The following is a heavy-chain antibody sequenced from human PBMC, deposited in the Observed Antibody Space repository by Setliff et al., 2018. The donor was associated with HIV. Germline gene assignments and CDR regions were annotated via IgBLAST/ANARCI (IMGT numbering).Heavy chain of an antibody. CDR3: ARRADWFDL. V-gene: IGHV1-18*01. Sequence: GASVKVSCKASGYTFDTFGINWVRQAPGQGLEWMGWISAYNGNKNYAQKLQGRVTMTKDTSTSTAYMELRSLRPDDTAVYFCARRADWFDLWGQGTLVTVSS. CDR2: ISAYNGNK. J-gene: IGHJ5*02. CDR1: GYTFDTFG.